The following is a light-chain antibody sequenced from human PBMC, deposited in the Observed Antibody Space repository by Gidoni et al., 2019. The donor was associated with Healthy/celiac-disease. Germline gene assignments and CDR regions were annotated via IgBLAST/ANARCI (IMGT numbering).Light chain of an antibody. CDR3: QQSYSTPYT. CDR2: AAS. J-gene: IGKJ2*01. V-gene: IGKV1-39*01. CDR1: QSISSY. Sequence: DSQITQSPSSLSASVGDRVTITCRASQSISSYLNWYQQKPGKAPKLLIYAASSLQSGVPSRFSGSGSGTDFTLTISSLQPEDFATYYCQQSYSTPYTFGQGTKLEIK.